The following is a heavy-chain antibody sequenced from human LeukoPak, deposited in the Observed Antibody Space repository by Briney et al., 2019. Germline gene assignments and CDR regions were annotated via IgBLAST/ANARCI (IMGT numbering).Heavy chain of an antibody. CDR1: GGSISSSSYY. D-gene: IGHD3-22*01. J-gene: IGHJ5*02. CDR3: ARRGMYYDSSGYYDPQAYNWFDP. V-gene: IGHV4-39*01. CDR2: MYYSGST. Sequence: PSETLSLTCTVSGGSISSSSYYWGWIRQPPGKGLEWIGSMYYSGSTYYNPSLKSRVTISVDTSKNQFSLKLSSVTAADTAVYYCARRGMYYDSSGYYDPQAYNWFDPWGQGTLVTVSS.